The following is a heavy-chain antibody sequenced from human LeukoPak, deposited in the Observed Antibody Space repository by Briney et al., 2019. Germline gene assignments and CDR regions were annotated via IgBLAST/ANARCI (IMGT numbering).Heavy chain of an antibody. J-gene: IGHJ3*02. D-gene: IGHD3-22*01. CDR2: INGSIT. Sequence: GGSLRLSCAASGFTFSSYWMHWVRQDPGKGLVWVSHINGSITNYADSVTGRFTISRDHSRNTLYLQMISLRAEDTAVYYCASRDYYDSSGYPDAFDIWGQGTMVTVYS. CDR3: ASRDYYDSSGYPDAFDI. V-gene: IGHV3-74*01. CDR1: GFTFSSYW.